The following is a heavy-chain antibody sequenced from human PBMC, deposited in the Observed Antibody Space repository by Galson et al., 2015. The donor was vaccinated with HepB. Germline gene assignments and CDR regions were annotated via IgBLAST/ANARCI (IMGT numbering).Heavy chain of an antibody. CDR3: VRNLKYENSHYRPFEY. V-gene: IGHV3-7*01. CDR2: ITEDGTEI. D-gene: IGHD3-22*01. Sequence: SLRLSCATSGFTFSKYPMSWVRQAPGQGLAWVANITEDGTEIHYAHYVTGRFTIPRHNAQNFLYLHMSSLRAEDTAIHYCVRNLKYENSHYRPFEYWGQGTLVTVSS. CDR1: GFTFSKYP. J-gene: IGHJ4*02.